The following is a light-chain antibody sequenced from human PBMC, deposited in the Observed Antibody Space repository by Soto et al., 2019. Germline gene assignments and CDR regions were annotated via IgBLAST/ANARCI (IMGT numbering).Light chain of an antibody. J-gene: IGLJ2*01. Sequence: QSVLTQPPSVSGTPGQRVTISCSGSSSNIGDNYVFWYQQLPGTAPKLLIYRNSQRPSGVPDRFSGAKSGTSASLAISGLRSEDEADYFCGTWGDSLSGPNVVFGGGTKLTVL. CDR1: SSNIGDNY. V-gene: IGLV1-47*01. CDR2: RNS. CDR3: GTWGDSLSGPNVV.